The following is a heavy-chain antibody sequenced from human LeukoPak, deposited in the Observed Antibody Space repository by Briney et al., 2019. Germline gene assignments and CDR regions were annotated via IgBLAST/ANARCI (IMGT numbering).Heavy chain of an antibody. V-gene: IGHV4-38-2*01. CDR1: GYSISSGYY. CDR3: ARADIVVVVAATHFDY. CDR2: IYHSGST. J-gene: IGHJ4*02. Sequence: SETLSLTCAVSGYSISSGYYWGWIRQPPGKGLEWIGSIYHSGSTYYNPSLKSRVTISVDTSKNQFSLKLSSVTAAGTAVYYCARADIVVVVAATHFDYWGQGTLVTVSS. D-gene: IGHD2-15*01.